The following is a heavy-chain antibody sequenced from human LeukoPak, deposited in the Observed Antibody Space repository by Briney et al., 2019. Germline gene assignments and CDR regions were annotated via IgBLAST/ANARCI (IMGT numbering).Heavy chain of an antibody. CDR2: ISYDGSNK. CDR3: ARGGYDSSGYYFGDYFDY. J-gene: IGHJ4*02. Sequence: SGGSLRLSCAASGFTFSSYAMHWVRQAPGKGLEWVAVISYDGSNKYYADSVKGRFTISRDNSKNTLYLQMNSLRAEDTAVYYCARGGYDSSGYYFGDYFDYWGQGTLVTVSS. CDR1: GFTFSSYA. D-gene: IGHD3-22*01. V-gene: IGHV3-30-3*01.